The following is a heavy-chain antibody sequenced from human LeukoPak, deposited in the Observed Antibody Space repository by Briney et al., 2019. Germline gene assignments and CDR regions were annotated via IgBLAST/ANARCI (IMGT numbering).Heavy chain of an antibody. J-gene: IGHJ4*02. CDR1: GFTFSSYG. CDR3: AKEEGFIRSFDY. V-gene: IGHV3-30*18. D-gene: IGHD2-15*01. CDR2: ISYDGSNK. Sequence: GGSLRLSCAASGFTFSSYGMHWVRQAPGKGLEWVAVISYDGSNKYYADSVKGRFTISRDNSKNTLYLQMNSLRAEDTAVYYCAKEEGFIRSFDYWGQGTLVTVSS.